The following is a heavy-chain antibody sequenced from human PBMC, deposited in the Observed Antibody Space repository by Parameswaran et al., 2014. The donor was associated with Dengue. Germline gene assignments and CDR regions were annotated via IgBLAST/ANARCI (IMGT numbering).Heavy chain of an antibody. J-gene: IGHJ6*02. CDR3: AANSMGFWSHYYYYGMDV. D-gene: IGHD3-3*01. Sequence: SETLSLTCTVSGGSISSSSYYWGWIRQPPGKGLEWIGSIYYSGSTYYNPSLKSRVTISVDTSKNQFSLKLSSVTAADTAVYYCAANSMGFWSHYYYYGMDVWGQGTTVTVSS. CDR2: IYYSGST. CDR1: GGSISSSSYY. V-gene: IGHV4-39*01.